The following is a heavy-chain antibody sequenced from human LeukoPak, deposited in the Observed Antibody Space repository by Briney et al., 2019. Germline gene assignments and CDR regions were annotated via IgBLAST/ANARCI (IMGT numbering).Heavy chain of an antibody. V-gene: IGHV4-4*07. CDR1: GGSISSYY. CDR3: AKSNGYGLVDI. D-gene: IGHD3-10*01. Sequence: SETLSLTCTVSGGSISSYYWSWIRQPAGKGLEWIGRIYTSGSTNYNPSLKSRVTISVDTSKNQFSLRLTSVTAADTAVYYCAKSNGYGLVDIWGQGTMVTVSS. J-gene: IGHJ3*02. CDR2: IYTSGST.